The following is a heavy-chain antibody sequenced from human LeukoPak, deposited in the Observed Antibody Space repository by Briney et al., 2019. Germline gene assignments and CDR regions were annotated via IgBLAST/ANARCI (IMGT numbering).Heavy chain of an antibody. CDR3: AKDGGGNCYDPIDY. CDR1: GFTFSNYA. Sequence: GGSLRLSCAFSGFTFSNYAMSWVRQAPGKGLEWISGITDSGRSTYYADSVRGRFTISRDKSKNTLYLQMNSQRAEDTALYYCAKDGGGNCYDPIDYWGQGILVTVSS. CDR2: ITDSGRST. V-gene: IGHV3-23*01. D-gene: IGHD2-21*01. J-gene: IGHJ4*02.